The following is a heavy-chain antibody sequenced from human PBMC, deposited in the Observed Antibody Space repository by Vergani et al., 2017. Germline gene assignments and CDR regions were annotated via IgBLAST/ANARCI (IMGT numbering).Heavy chain of an antibody. J-gene: IGHJ6*03. Sequence: VRLAESGGGLVQPGGSLRLSCAASGFSFSSQAIHWVRQAPGKGLEWVAVISNDGSKKYYADSVKGRFTISRDNSKNTLDLQMNSLRTQDTAVYYCAKAGSVTSGSLQYNFYMDVWGKGTTVTVS. CDR1: GFSFSSQA. V-gene: IGHV3-30*18. CDR2: ISNDGSKK. D-gene: IGHD3-10*01. CDR3: AKAGSVTSGSLQYNFYMDV.